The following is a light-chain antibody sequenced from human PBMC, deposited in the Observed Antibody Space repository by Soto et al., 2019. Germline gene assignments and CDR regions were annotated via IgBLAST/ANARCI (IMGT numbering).Light chain of an antibody. CDR2: DAS. V-gene: IGKV1-5*01. Sequence: DIQMTRSPSTLSASVGDSVSITFRASQNIRNWLAWYQQKPVKAPNPLIYDASSLESGVPSRFSGSGSGTEFTLTISSLQPEDFATYYCQHYNIFSRTFGQG. CDR3: QHYNIFSRT. CDR1: QNIRNW. J-gene: IGKJ1*01.